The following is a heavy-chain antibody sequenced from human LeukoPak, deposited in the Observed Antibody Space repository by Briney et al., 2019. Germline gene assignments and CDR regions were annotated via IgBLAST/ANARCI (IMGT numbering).Heavy chain of an antibody. CDR1: GYTFTKYA. CDR3: ANCYDSSGFFAY. CDR2: IDTNTGNP. D-gene: IGHD3-22*01. Sequence: RASVKVSCKGSGYTFTKYAIGWVRQAPGQGLEYMGWIDTNTGNPTYAQGFTGRFVFSLDTSVSTAYLQISSLKAEDSAIYFCANCYDSSGFFAYWGQGTLVTVSS. V-gene: IGHV7-4-1*02. J-gene: IGHJ4*02.